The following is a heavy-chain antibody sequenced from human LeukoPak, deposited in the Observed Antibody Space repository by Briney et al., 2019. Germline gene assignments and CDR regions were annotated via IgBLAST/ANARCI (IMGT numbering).Heavy chain of an antibody. CDR1: GGTFSSYA. D-gene: IGHD3-9*01. J-gene: IGHJ4*02. V-gene: IGHV1-69*13. CDR2: IIPIFGTA. CDR3: ATLQRFGILTGPNPTTFDY. Sequence: SVKVSCKASGGTFSSYAISWVRQAPGQALEWMGGIIPIFGTANYAQKFQGRVTITADESTSTAYMELSSLRSEDTAVYYCATLQRFGILTGPNPTTFDYWGQGTLVTVSS.